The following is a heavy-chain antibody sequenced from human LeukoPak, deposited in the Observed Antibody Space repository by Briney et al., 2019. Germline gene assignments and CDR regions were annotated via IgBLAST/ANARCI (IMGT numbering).Heavy chain of an antibody. V-gene: IGHV4-61*01. Sequence: SETLSLTCTVSGGSVSSGSYYWSWIRQPLGKGLEWIGYIYYSGSTNYNPSLKSRVTISVDTSKNQFSLKLSSVTAADTAVYYCARDNGRSFLYSSSWYGWFDPWGQGTLVTVSS. CDR2: IYYSGST. CDR1: GGSVSSGSYY. J-gene: IGHJ5*02. D-gene: IGHD6-13*01. CDR3: ARDNGRSFLYSSSWYGWFDP.